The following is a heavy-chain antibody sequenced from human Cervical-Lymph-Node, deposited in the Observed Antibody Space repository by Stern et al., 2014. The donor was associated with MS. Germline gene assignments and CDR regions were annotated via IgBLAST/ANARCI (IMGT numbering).Heavy chain of an antibody. J-gene: IGHJ4*02. CDR3: ARDFVDTAMVTRSDYLDC. D-gene: IGHD5-18*01. V-gene: IGHV7-4-1*02. Sequence: QVQLVQSGSELKKPGASVKVSCKASGYTFTNYPMNWVRQDPGQGLEWMGWINTNTGNSSYPQGFTGRFVFSLDTSVSTAYLQISSLQAEDTAVYYCARDFVDTAMVTRSDYLDCWGQGTLVTVSS. CDR2: INTNTGNS. CDR1: GYTFTNYP.